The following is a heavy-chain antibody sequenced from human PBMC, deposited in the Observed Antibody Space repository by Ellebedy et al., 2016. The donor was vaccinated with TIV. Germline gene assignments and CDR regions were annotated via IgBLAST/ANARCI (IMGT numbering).Heavy chain of an antibody. CDR2: IIPIFGTA. Sequence: AASVKVSCKTSGGTFSTYAISWVRQAPGQGLEWMGGIIPIFGTANYAQKFQGRVTITADESTSTAYMELSSLKSEDTAFYYCARHRGRQTMVYGFDVWGQGTTVTVSS. J-gene: IGHJ6*02. D-gene: IGHD3-16*01. CDR3: ARHRGRQTMVYGFDV. V-gene: IGHV1-69*13. CDR1: GGTFSTYA.